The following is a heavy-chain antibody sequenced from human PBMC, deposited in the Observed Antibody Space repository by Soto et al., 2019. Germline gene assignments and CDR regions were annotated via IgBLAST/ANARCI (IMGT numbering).Heavy chain of an antibody. CDR1: GFTFRSYW. CDR3: ARDIYWSFDY. V-gene: IGHV3-7*01. CDR2: INPNGNEK. Sequence: EAQLVESGGDLVQPGGSLRLSCAASGFTFRSYWMSWVRQAPGEGLEWVAKINPNGNEKYYVDSVKGRFAISRDNAKNSLFLQMDSLRAEDTAVYYCARDIYWSFDYWGQGTRLVTVSS. J-gene: IGHJ4*02. D-gene: IGHD2-8*02.